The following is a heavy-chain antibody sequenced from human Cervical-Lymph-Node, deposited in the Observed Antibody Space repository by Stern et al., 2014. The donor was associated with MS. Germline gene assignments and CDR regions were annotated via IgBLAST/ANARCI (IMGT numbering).Heavy chain of an antibody. D-gene: IGHD1-14*01. CDR3: SRSTTPDDY. CDR2: IRSKDFGETT. V-gene: IGHV3-49*03. Sequence: VQLLESGGGLAQPGRSLRLSCTASGFPFGDYAMGWYRQAPGKGLEGIGLIRSKDFGETTQYAASVKGRCTISRDDSKSIAYLQMNSLRSEDTAVYYCSRSTTPDDYWGQGTLVTVSS. CDR1: GFPFGDYA. J-gene: IGHJ4*02.